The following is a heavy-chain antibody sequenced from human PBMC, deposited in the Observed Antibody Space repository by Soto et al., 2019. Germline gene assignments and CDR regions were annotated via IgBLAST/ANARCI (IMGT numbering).Heavy chain of an antibody. CDR3: ARHLVPSSASTCYGVDV. CDR1: GYTFANYW. CDR2: IYPGDSKT. V-gene: IGHV5-51*01. D-gene: IGHD2-2*01. Sequence: EVLLVQSGAEVKKPGESLKISCKASGYTFANYWIGWVRQMPGKGLEWMGIIYPGDSKTKYSPSFEGHVTISADKSISTAYLQWSSLNDSHNAMYYCARHLVPSSASTCYGVDVWGQGTTVTVSS. J-gene: IGHJ6*02.